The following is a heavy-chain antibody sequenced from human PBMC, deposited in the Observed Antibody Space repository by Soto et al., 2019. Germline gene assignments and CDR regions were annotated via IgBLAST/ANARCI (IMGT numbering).Heavy chain of an antibody. CDR1: GFTFSSYG. V-gene: IGHV3-33*01. CDR3: ARGSRDFWSGDGQN. Sequence: QVQLVESGGGVVQPGRSLRLSCAASGFTFSSYGMHWVRQAPGKGLEWVAVIWYDGSNKYYADSVKGRFTISRDNSKNTLHLQMNSRRAEDTAVYYCARGSRDFWSGDGQNWGQGTLVTASS. J-gene: IGHJ4*02. D-gene: IGHD3-3*01. CDR2: IWYDGSNK.